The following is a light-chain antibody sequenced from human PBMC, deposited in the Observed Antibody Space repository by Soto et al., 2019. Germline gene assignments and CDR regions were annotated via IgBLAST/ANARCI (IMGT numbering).Light chain of an antibody. CDR2: GAS. CDR1: ESVRTN. J-gene: IGKJ3*01. CDR3: QQFNNWPLT. Sequence: VMTQSPATLSLSPGERATLSCRASESVRTNLAWFQKKPGQAPRLLIYGASARATGVPARFSGGGAETEFTLTISGLQSEDFAVYYWQQFNNWPLTFGTGSKVDV. V-gene: IGKV3-15*01.